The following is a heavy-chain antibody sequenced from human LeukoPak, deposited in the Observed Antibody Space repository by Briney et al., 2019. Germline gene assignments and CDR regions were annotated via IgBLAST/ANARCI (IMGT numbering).Heavy chain of an antibody. CDR2: INHSGST. J-gene: IGHJ4*02. CDR1: GGSFSGYY. CDR3: ARQGAYDY. V-gene: IGHV4-34*01. Sequence: PSETLSLTCAVYGGSFSGYYWSWIRQPPGKGLEWIGEINHSGSTNYNPSLKSRVTISVDTSKNQFSLKLSSVTAADTAVYYCARQGAYDYWGQGTLVTVSS.